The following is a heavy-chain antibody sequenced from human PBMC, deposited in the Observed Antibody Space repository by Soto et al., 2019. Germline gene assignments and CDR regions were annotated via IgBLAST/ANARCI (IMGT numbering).Heavy chain of an antibody. J-gene: IGHJ5*01. D-gene: IGHD7-27*01. V-gene: IGHV4-30-4*01. CDR3: ARGRYCLTGRCFPNWFDS. CDR1: GDSISNLDYF. CDR2: IYKSATT. Sequence: ASETLSLTCSVSGDSISNLDYFWAWIRQPPGQALEYIGYIYKSATTYYNPSFESRVAISGDTSKSQFSLNVTSVTAADTAVYFCARGRYCLTGRCFPNWFDSWGQGALVTV.